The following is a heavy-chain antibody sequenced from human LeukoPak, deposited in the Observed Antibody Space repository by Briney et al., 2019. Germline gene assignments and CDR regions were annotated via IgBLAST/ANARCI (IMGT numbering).Heavy chain of an antibody. D-gene: IGHD6-19*01. V-gene: IGHV3-53*01. J-gene: IGHJ4*02. CDR2: IYSGAGT. CDR3: ARGYSNGWFFFDY. CDR1: GFTVSGNY. Sequence: GGSLRLSCAASGFTVSGNYMSWVRQAPGKGLEWVSLIYSGAGTYHADSVKGRFTISRDNSKNTLYLQMNSLRAEDTAVYYCARGYSNGWFFFDYWGQGTLVTVSS.